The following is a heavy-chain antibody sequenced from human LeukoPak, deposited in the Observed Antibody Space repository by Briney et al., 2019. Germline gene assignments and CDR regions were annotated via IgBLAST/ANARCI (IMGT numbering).Heavy chain of an antibody. J-gene: IGHJ2*01. Sequence: GGSLRLSCAAAGFSFARSEMNWVRQAPGKGPEWISSSSMYYADSVKGRFTISRENAKQTLYLQMNSLRPEDTAVYYCARAGDKGTANWYFDLWGRGTLVTVSS. D-gene: IGHD2-21*01. CDR2: SSM. CDR1: GFSFARSE. V-gene: IGHV3-48*03. CDR3: ARAGDKGTANWYFDL.